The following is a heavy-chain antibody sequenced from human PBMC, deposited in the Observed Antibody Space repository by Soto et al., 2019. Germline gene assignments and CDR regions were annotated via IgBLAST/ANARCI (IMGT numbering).Heavy chain of an antibody. CDR2: INHSGST. D-gene: IGHD2-15*01. J-gene: IGHJ3*02. V-gene: IGHV4-34*01. CDR1: GGSFSGYY. Sequence: QVQLQQWGAGLLKPSETLSLTCAVYGGSFSGYYWSWIRQPPGKGLEWIGEINHSGSTNYNPSLKSRVTISVDTSKNQFSLKLSSVTAADTAVYYCARGANYCSGGSCYSGASDIWGQGTMVTVSS. CDR3: ARGANYCSGGSCYSGASDI.